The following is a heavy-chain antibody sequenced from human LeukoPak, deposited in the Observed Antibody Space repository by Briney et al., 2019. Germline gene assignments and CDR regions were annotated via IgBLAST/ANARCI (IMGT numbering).Heavy chain of an antibody. J-gene: IGHJ4*02. CDR2: ISSSSSYI. V-gene: IGHV3-21*01. D-gene: IGHD6-19*01. CDR3: ARDLSVAGRTYYFDY. CDR1: GFTFSSYS. Sequence: PGGSPRLSCAASGFTFSSYSMNWVRQAPGKGLEWVSSISSSSSYIYYADSVKGRFTISRDNAKNSLYLRMNSLRAEDTAVYYCARDLSVAGRTYYFDYWGQGTLVTVSS.